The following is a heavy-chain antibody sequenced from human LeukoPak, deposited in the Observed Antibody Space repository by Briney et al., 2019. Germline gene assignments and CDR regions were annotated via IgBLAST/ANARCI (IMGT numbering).Heavy chain of an antibody. CDR1: GGSFRGYY. Sequence: SDTLSLTCAVYGGSFRGYYWSWIREPPGKGLEWIGEINHSGSTNYNPSLKSQVTITVDTYKTQFTLKLSSVTPADTAVYYCARGYSSSWRVWVDPWGQGTLVTVSS. CDR3: ARGYSSSWRVWVDP. D-gene: IGHD6-13*01. J-gene: IGHJ5*02. CDR2: INHSGST. V-gene: IGHV4-34*01.